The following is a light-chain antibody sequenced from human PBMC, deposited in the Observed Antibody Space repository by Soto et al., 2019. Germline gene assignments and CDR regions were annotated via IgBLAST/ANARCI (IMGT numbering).Light chain of an antibody. Sequence: IQLTQSPSSLSASVGDRATITCRASQNSAIYLAWYQQKPGEAPKLLIYAASTLYGGVPSRFSASGSGTAFALTIASLQAEDFATYYCQQLRMSPSTFSGGTKVEIK. CDR3: QQLRMSPST. CDR2: AAS. CDR1: QNSAIY. V-gene: IGKV1-9*01. J-gene: IGKJ4*01.